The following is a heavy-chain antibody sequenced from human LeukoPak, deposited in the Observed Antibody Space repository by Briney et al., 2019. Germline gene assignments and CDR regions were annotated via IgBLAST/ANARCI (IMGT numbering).Heavy chain of an antibody. J-gene: IGHJ4*02. CDR1: GFTFSSYG. Sequence: QAGGSLGLSCAASGFTFSSYGMHWVRQAPGKGLEWVAVIWYDGSNKYYADSVKGRFTISRDNSKNTLYLQMNSLRAEDTAVYYCARSGGGYYDSSGYQRGYYFDYWGQGTLVTVSS. V-gene: IGHV3-33*01. D-gene: IGHD3-22*01. CDR2: IWYDGSNK. CDR3: ARSGGGYYDSSGYQRGYYFDY.